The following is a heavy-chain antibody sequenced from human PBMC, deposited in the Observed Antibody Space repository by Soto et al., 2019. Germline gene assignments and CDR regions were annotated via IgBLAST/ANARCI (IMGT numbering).Heavy chain of an antibody. V-gene: IGHV1-24*01. CDR3: ATDRYYYDSSGYYTFDY. CDR1: GYTLTELS. Sequence: GASVKVSCKVSGYTLTELSMHWVRQAPGKGLEWLGGFDPEDGETIYAQKFQGRVTMTEDTSTDTAYMELSSLRSEDTAVYYCATDRYYYDSSGYYTFDYWGQGTLVTVSS. J-gene: IGHJ4*02. CDR2: FDPEDGET. D-gene: IGHD3-22*01.